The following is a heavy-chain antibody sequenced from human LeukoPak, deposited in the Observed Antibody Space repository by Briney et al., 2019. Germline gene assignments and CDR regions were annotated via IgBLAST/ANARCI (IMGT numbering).Heavy chain of an antibody. J-gene: IGHJ6*02. CDR3: ARGGCLDV. CDR2: INHNGNVN. D-gene: IGHD3-16*01. CDR1: GFTFSSYW. V-gene: IGHV3-7*03. Sequence: GGSLRLSCAASGFTFSSYWMNWARQAPGKGLEWVASINHNGNVNYYVDSVKGRFTISRDNAKNSLYLQMSNLRAEDTAVYFCARGGCLDVLGQGATVTVSS.